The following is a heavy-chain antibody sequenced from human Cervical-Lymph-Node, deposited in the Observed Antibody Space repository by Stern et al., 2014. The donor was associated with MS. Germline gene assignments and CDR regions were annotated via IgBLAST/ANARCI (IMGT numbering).Heavy chain of an antibody. CDR1: GGTFSKFP. V-gene: IGHV1-69*01. Sequence: QVQLVQSGAEVTKPWYSVKVSCKASGGTFSKFPSSWVRQAPGQGLEWMGGIFPVFGTPTYAQEVRGRVTITADVSTSTVYMELSSLRSDDTAVYYCALSSETSDRWYSLGYDLWGQGTLVTVSS. J-gene: IGHJ5*02. CDR2: IFPVFGTP. CDR3: ALSSETSDRWYSLGYDL. D-gene: IGHD6-13*01.